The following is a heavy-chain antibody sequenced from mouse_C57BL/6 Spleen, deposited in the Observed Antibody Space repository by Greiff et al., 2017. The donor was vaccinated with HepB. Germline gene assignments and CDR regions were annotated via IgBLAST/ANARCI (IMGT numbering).Heavy chain of an antibody. CDR1: GYTFTSYD. J-gene: IGHJ4*01. V-gene: IGHV1-85*01. Sequence: VKLVESGPELVKPGASVKLSCKASGYTFTSYDINWVKQRPGQGLEWIGWIYPRDGSTKYNEKFKGKATLTVDTSSSTAYMELHSLTSEDSAVYFCARAAPYYAMDYWGQGTSVTVSS. CDR3: ARAAPYYAMDY. CDR2: IYPRDGST.